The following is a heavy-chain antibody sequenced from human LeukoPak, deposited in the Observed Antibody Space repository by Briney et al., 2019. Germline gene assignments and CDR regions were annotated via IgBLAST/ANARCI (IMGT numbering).Heavy chain of an antibody. V-gene: IGHV3-21*01. Sequence: NPGGSLRLSCAASGFTFSSYSMNWVRQAPGKGLEWVSSISSSSSYIYYADSVKGRFTISRDNAKNTLYLQMNSLRADDTAVYYCARDRMMDNYYYYYMDVWGKGTTVTVSS. CDR2: ISSSSSYI. CDR1: GFTFSSYS. J-gene: IGHJ6*03. D-gene: IGHD3-16*01. CDR3: ARDRMMDNYYYYYMDV.